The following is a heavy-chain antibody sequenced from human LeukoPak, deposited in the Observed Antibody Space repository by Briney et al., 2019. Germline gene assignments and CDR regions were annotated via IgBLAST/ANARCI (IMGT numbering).Heavy chain of an antibody. CDR2: IIPIFGTA. V-gene: IGHV1-69*05. CDR1: GGTFSSYA. D-gene: IGHD2-2*01. Sequence: ASVKASCKASGGTFSSYAISWVRQAPGQGLEWMGGIIPIFGTANYAQKFQGRVTITTDESTSTAYMELSSLRSEDTAVYYCARAPAPPSFVVVPAAPTYYYMDVWGKGTTVTVSS. CDR3: ARAPAPPSFVVVPAAPTYYYMDV. J-gene: IGHJ6*03.